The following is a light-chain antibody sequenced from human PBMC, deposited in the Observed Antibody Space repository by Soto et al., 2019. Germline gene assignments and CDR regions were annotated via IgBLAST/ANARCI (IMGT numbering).Light chain of an antibody. CDR2: KAS. Sequence: DIQMTPSASTLSASVGDRVTITCRASQSISSWLAWYQQKPGKAPKLLIYKASSLESGVPSRFSGSGSGTEFTLTISSLQPDDFATYYCQQYNSYSRAFGGGTKVDI. V-gene: IGKV1-5*03. J-gene: IGKJ4*01. CDR1: QSISSW. CDR3: QQYNSYSRA.